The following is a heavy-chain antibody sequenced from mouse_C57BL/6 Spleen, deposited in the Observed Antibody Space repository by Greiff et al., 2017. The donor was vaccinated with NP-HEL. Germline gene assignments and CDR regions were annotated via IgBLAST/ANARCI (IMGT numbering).Heavy chain of an antibody. D-gene: IGHD2-1*01. CDR1: GFNIKDYY. CDR2: IDPEDGDT. V-gene: IGHV14-1*01. Sequence: EVQLQQSGAELVRPGASVKLSCTASGFNIKDYYMHWVKQRPEQGLEWIGRIDPEDGDTEYAPKFQGKATMTADTSSNTAYLQLSSLTSEDTAVYYCTRGPYGKNWYFDVWGTGTTVTVSS. J-gene: IGHJ1*03. CDR3: TRGPYGKNWYFDV.